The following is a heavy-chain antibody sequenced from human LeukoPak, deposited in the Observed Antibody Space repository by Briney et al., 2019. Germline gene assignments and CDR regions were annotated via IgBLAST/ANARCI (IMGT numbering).Heavy chain of an antibody. CDR2: IYSGGST. V-gene: IGHV3-53*01. D-gene: IGHD3-22*01. Sequence: PGGSLRLSCAVSGFTVSSNHMSWVRQAPGKGLEWVSVIYSGGSTYYADSVKGRFTISRDNSKNTLYLQMNSLRAEDTAVYYCARAYYDSSGYRFDYWGQGTLVTVSS. J-gene: IGHJ4*02. CDR1: GFTVSSNH. CDR3: ARAYYDSSGYRFDY.